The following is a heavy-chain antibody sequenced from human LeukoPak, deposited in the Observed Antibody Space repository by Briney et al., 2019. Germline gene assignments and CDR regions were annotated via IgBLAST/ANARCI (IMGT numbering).Heavy chain of an antibody. J-gene: IGHJ4*02. CDR1: GGSISSYY. Sequence: SETLSLTCTVSGGSISSYYWSWIRQPPGKGLEWIGYIYYSGSTNYNPSPKSRVTISVDTSKNQFSLKLSSVTAADTAVYYCARAGHWLVGDFDYWGQGTLVTVSS. D-gene: IGHD6-19*01. V-gene: IGHV4-59*01. CDR2: IYYSGST. CDR3: ARAGHWLVGDFDY.